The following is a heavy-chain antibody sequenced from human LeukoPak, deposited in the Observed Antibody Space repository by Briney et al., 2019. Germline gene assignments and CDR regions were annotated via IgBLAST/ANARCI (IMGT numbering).Heavy chain of an antibody. CDR2: INSDGSRT. CDR3: ARDWGSYESGHTDDY. CDR1: GVIFSSYW. J-gene: IGHJ4*02. Sequence: GGSLRLSCSASGVIFSSYWIHWVRQAPGKGLVWVSGINSDGSRTYYADSVKGRFTISRDNAKNTLHLQMNSMRAEATSMYYCARDWGSYESGHTDDYWGQGTLVTVSS. V-gene: IGHV3-74*01. D-gene: IGHD3-16*01.